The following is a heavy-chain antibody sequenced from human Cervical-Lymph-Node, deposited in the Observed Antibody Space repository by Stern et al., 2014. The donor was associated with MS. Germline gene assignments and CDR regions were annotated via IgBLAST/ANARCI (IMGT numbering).Heavy chain of an antibody. CDR3: AKICSSTTSNGVDY. D-gene: IGHD2-2*01. Sequence: VQLLESGGGVVQPGRSLRLSCAASGFNFSTYGMHWVRQAPGKGVEWGAIMSNDGSKKYYAASVKGRFTISRDNPKNTLYLQMNTLRPEDTAVYYCAKICSSTTSNGVDYWGQGTLVIVSS. CDR2: MSNDGSKK. J-gene: IGHJ4*02. CDR1: GFNFSTYG. V-gene: IGHV3-30*18.